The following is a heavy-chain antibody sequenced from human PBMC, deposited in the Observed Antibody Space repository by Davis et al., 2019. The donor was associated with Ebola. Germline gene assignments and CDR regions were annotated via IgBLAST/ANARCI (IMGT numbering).Heavy chain of an antibody. J-gene: IGHJ6*02. CDR3: ARGESGSYSGGAYYYYGMDV. V-gene: IGHV3-53*04. Sequence: GESLKISCAASGFTVSSNYMSWVRQAPGKGLEWVSVIYSGGSTYYADSVKGRFTISRHNSKNTLYLQMNSLRAEDTAVYYCARGESGSYSGGAYYYYGMDVWGQGTTVTVSS. D-gene: IGHD1-26*01. CDR2: IYSGGST. CDR1: GFTVSSNY.